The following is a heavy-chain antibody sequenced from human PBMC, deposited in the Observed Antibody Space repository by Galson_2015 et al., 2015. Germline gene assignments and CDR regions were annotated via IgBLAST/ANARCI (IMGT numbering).Heavy chain of an antibody. CDR1: GDSVSSNSAA. D-gene: IGHD6-13*01. CDR2: TYYRSKWYN. V-gene: IGHV6-1*01. Sequence: CAISGDSVSSNSAAWNWIRQSSSRGLEWLGRTYYRSKWYNDYAVSVKSRITINPDTSKNQFSLQLNSVTPEDTAVYYCARAGIAAAGTNNNWFDPWGQGTLVTVSS. CDR3: ARAGIAAAGTNNNWFDP. J-gene: IGHJ5*02.